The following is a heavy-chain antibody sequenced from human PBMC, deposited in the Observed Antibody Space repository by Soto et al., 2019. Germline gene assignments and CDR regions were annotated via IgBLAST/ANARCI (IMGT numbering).Heavy chain of an antibody. V-gene: IGHV3-11*06. D-gene: IGHD3-3*01. CDR2: INNDATYR. CDR3: GKGDTIFGVVDD. J-gene: IGHJ4*02. Sequence: VGSLRLSCAGSGFTFSDYFITWIRQAPGKGLEWISYINNDATYRKYADSVKGRFTVSRDNAKNSVFLQMNSLRPEDTALYYCGKGDTIFGVVDDWGPGTLVTVSS. CDR1: GFTFSDYF.